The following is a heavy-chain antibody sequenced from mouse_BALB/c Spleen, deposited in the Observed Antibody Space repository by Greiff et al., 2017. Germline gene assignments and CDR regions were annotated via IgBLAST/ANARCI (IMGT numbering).Heavy chain of an antibody. Sequence: EVMLVESGGGLVQPGGSRKLSCAASGFTFSSFGMHWVRQAPEKGLEWVAYISSGSSTIYYADTVKGRFTISRDNPKNTLFLQMTSLRSEDTAMYYGARGSIYYDYAWFAYWGQGTLVTVSA. V-gene: IGHV5-17*02. CDR1: GFTFSSFG. J-gene: IGHJ3*01. D-gene: IGHD2-4*01. CDR3: ARGSIYYDYAWFAY. CDR2: ISSGSSTI.